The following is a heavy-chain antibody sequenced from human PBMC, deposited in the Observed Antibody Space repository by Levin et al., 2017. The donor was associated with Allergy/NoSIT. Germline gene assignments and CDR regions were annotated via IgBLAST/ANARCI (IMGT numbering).Heavy chain of an antibody. J-gene: IGHJ4*02. V-gene: IGHV3-43*01. CDR1: GFIFDDHT. CDR2: ISWDGTVT. D-gene: IGHD2/OR15-2a*01. CDR3: VREEYYNPNLVFDY. Sequence: GESLKISCVASGFIFDDHTMHWVRQAPGKALEWVSLISWDGTVTYYADFVQGRFTISRDNNKNSLYLQMNSLRTEDTALYHCVREEYYNPNLVFDYWGQGTPVTVSS.